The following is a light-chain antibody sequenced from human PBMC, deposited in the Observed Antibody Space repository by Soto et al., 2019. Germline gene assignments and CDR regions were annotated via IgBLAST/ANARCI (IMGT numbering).Light chain of an antibody. Sequence: EIVLTQSPGTLSLSPGERVTLSCRASQSVSSNFLAWYQQKPGQAPRLLIYGASTRATGIPARFSGSGSGTEFTLTISTLQSEDFALYYCQQFNNWPWTFGQGTKVDIK. J-gene: IGKJ1*01. CDR1: QSVSSN. V-gene: IGKV3-15*01. CDR2: GAS. CDR3: QQFNNWPWT.